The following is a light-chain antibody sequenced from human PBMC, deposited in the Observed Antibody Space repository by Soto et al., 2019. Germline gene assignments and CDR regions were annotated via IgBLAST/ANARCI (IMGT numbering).Light chain of an antibody. V-gene: IGKV3-20*01. CDR3: HQYGSSPLT. CDR1: QSVSSSY. J-gene: IGKJ4*01. CDR2: GAS. Sequence: EIVLTQSPGTLSLSPGERATLSCRASQSVSSSYLAWYQQKPGQAPRLLISGASSRATGIPDRFSGSGSGTDFTLTISRLGPEDFAVYFCHQYGSSPLTFGGGTKVDIK.